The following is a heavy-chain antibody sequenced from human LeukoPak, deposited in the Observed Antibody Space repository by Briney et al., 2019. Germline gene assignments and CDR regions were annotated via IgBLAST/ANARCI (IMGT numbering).Heavy chain of an antibody. CDR2: INPYSGGT. J-gene: IGHJ3*02. Sequence: ASVKVSCKASGYTFTDYHIHWVRQAPGQGLEWMGRINPYSGGTHYSQEFQGRVTMTTDTSTSTAYMELRSLRSDDTAVYYCARDVQLVAFDIWGQGTMVTVSS. CDR3: ARDVQLVAFDI. CDR1: GYTFTDYH. V-gene: IGHV1-2*06.